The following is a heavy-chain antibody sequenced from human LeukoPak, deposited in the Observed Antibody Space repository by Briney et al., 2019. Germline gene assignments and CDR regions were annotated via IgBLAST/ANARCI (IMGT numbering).Heavy chain of an antibody. CDR1: GYTFTGYY. Sequence: GASVKVSCKASGYTFTGYYMHWVRQAPGQGLEWMGWINPNSGGTNSAQKFQGRVTMTRDTSISTAYMELSRLRSDDTAVYYCARGLRYDSSGYYYVGSLDYWGQGTLVTVSS. J-gene: IGHJ4*02. V-gene: IGHV1-2*02. CDR2: INPNSGGT. D-gene: IGHD3-22*01. CDR3: ARGLRYDSSGYYYVGSLDY.